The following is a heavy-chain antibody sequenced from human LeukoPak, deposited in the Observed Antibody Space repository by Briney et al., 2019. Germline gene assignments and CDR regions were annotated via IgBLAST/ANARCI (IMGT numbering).Heavy chain of an antibody. V-gene: IGHV3-30-3*01. CDR1: GFTFSSYT. Sequence: PGGSLRLSCAASGFTFSSYTLHWVRQGPGKGLEWVAVISYDGSNKYYADSVRGRFTISRDNSKNTLYLQMNSLRAEDTAVYYCGSISGGASGDFWGQGALVTVSS. CDR2: ISYDGSNK. CDR3: GSISGGASGDF. D-gene: IGHD3-10*01. J-gene: IGHJ4*02.